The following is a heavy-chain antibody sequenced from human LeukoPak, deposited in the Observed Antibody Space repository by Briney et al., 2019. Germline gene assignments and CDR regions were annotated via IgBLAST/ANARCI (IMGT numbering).Heavy chain of an antibody. V-gene: IGHV3-53*01. CDR2: IYSGGTA. Sequence: GGSLRLSCAASGFTVSSKDMSWVRQAPGKGLEWVSVIYSGGTAYYADSVKGRFTISRDTTKNTISLQMNSLRPEDTAVNYCARGYIWYYFDYWGQGTLVTVFS. CDR1: GFTVSSKD. D-gene: IGHD1-20*01. J-gene: IGHJ4*02. CDR3: ARGYIWYYFDY.